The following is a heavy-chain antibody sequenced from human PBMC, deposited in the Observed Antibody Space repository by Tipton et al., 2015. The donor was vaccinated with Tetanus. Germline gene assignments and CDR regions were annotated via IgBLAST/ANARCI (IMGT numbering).Heavy chain of an antibody. D-gene: IGHD2-21*02. J-gene: IGHJ1*01. CDR3: ARAAMVTAATGTFVS. CDR1: GDSITRDGYS. CDR2: ISYGVQS. V-gene: IGHV4-30-2*01. Sequence: TLSLTCTVSGDSITRDGYSWHLIRQPPGKGLERIGYISYGVQSYYSPSLERRATISRDMSNNHFSLKLTSVTAADTAVYYRARAAMVTAATGTFVSWGQGSLVSVSS.